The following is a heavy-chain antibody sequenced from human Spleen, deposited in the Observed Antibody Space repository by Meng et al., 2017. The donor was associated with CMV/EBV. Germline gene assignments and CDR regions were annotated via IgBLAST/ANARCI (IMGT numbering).Heavy chain of an antibody. CDR3: AKDLKEEWLSYAMDV. Sequence: GGSLRLSCAASGFTFSSYWMHWVRQAPGKGLEWVSVIYTGGSSTHYAESVRGRFTISRDNSKNTLYLQMNSLSAEDTAVYYCAKDLKEEWLSYAMDVWGQGTTVTVSS. CDR2: IYTGGSST. D-gene: IGHD3-3*01. J-gene: IGHJ6*02. V-gene: IGHV3-23*03. CDR1: GFTFSSYW.